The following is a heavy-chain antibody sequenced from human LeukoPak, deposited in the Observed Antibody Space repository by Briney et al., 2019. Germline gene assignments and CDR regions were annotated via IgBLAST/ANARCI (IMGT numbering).Heavy chain of an antibody. Sequence: GGSLRPSCAASGFTFSSYGMHWVRQAPGKGLEWVAFIRYDGSNKYYADSVKGRFTISRDNSKNTLYLQMNSLRAEDTAVYYCASYLYWWSDLGYWGQGTLVTVSS. J-gene: IGHJ4*02. V-gene: IGHV3-30*02. CDR2: IRYDGSNK. CDR1: GFTFSSYG. CDR3: ASYLYWWSDLGY. D-gene: IGHD2-8*02.